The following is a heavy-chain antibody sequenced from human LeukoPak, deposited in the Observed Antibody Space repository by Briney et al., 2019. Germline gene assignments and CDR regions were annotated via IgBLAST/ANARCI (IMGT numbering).Heavy chain of an antibody. J-gene: IGHJ5*02. CDR3: ARGEYSSSWYAGDWFDP. CDR2: ISAYNGNT. Sequence: ASVKVSCKASGYTFTSYGISRVRQAPGQGLEWMGWISAYNGNTNYAQKLQGRVTMTTDTSTSTAYMELRSLRSDDTAVYYCARGEYSSSWYAGDWFDPWGQGTLVTVSS. CDR1: GYTFTSYG. V-gene: IGHV1-18*01. D-gene: IGHD6-13*01.